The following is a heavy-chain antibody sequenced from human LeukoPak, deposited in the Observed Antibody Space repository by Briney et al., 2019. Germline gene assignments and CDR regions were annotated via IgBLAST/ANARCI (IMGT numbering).Heavy chain of an antibody. CDR2: INTNTGNP. CDR3: ARATTVTSFRIEYFQL. D-gene: IGHD4-17*01. CDR1: GYTFTNFP. Sequence: ASVKVSYKASGYTFTNFPMNWVRQAPGQGLEWMGSINTNTGNPTYAQAFTGRFVFSLDTSVSTAYLQITSLETEDTAVYYCARATTVTSFRIEYFQLWGQGTLVTVSS. V-gene: IGHV7-4-1*02. J-gene: IGHJ1*01.